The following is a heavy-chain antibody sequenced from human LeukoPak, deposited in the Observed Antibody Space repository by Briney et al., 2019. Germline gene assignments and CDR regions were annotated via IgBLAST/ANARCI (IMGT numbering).Heavy chain of an antibody. Sequence: SVKGRFTISRDNAKNSLYLQMNSLRAEDTAVYYCASRGYYYGMDVWGQGTTVTVSS. CDR3: ASRGYYYGMDV. V-gene: IGHV3-21*01. J-gene: IGHJ6*02.